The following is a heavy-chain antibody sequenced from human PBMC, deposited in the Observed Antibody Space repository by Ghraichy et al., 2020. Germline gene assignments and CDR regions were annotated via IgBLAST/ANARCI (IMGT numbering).Heavy chain of an antibody. D-gene: IGHD5-18*01. CDR1: GFTFSTYW. CDR2: IMQDGSER. J-gene: IGHJ4*02. CDR3: ARGYGYVDY. V-gene: IGHV3-7*01. Sequence: GGSLRLSCAASGFTFSTYWMNWVRQAPGKGLEWVANIMQDGSERYFVDSVKGRFTISRDNAKNSLYLQMNSLRAEDTAVYYCARGYGYVDYWGQGTLVTVSS.